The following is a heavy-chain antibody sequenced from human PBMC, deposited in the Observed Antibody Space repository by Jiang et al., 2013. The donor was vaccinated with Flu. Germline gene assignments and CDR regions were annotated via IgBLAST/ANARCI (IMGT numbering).Heavy chain of an antibody. D-gene: IGHD5-18*01. V-gene: IGHV5-10-1*03. CDR1: GYSFNNHW. Sequence: EVQLVESGAEVKKPGESLRISCKGSGYSFNNHWITWVRQVPGKGLEWMGKIDPRDSYTNYSPSFQGHVTISIDKSVSTAYLQWSSLKASDTAMYYCARQGYSFILGYYYAMDVWGQGTTVIVSS. CDR3: ARQGYSFILGYYYAMDV. J-gene: IGHJ6*02. CDR2: IDPRDSYT.